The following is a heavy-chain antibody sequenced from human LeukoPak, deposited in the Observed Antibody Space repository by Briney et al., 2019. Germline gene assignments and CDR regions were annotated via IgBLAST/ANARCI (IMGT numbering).Heavy chain of an antibody. CDR3: ARRRHPLDC. J-gene: IGHJ4*02. Sequence: SETLSLTCAVYGGSFSGYYWSWIRQPPGKGLEWIGEINHSGSTNYNPSLKSRVTISVDTSKNQFSLKLSSVTAADTAVYYCARRRHPLDCWGQGTLVTVSS. CDR2: INHSGST. V-gene: IGHV4-34*01. CDR1: GGSFSGYY.